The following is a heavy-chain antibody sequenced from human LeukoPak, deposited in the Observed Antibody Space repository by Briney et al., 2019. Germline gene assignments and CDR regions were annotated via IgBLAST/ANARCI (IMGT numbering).Heavy chain of an antibody. Sequence: SETLSLTCAVSGYSLSSGYYWGWIRQPPGKGLEWIVRIYHSGSTYYNPALKSRVTISVDTSKNQFSLKLSSVTAADTAVYYCARTPTTVVTYYFDYWGQGTLVTVSS. CDR1: GYSLSSGYY. D-gene: IGHD4-23*01. J-gene: IGHJ4*02. CDR2: IYHSGST. V-gene: IGHV4-38-2*01. CDR3: ARTPTTVVTYYFDY.